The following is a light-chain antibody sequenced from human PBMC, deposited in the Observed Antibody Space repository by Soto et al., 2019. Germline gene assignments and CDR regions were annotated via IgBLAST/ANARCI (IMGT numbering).Light chain of an antibody. Sequence: IVMTQSPATLSVSPGERGTLSCRASQSVSSNLAWYQQKPGQAPRLLIFGASIRATGVPARFSAGGSGTEFTLTISSLQSEDFAIYFCQQYNDWPTYTFGQGTNLEIK. CDR1: QSVSSN. CDR2: GAS. CDR3: QQYNDWPTYT. J-gene: IGKJ2*01. V-gene: IGKV3-15*01.